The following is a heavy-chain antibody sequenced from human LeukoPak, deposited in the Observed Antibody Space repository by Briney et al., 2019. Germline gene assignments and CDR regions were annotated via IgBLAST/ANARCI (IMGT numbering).Heavy chain of an antibody. CDR2: INGRGDGP. V-gene: IGHV3-23*01. CDR1: GFSFSSFA. CDR3: AKDSPLPQGRHPYYFDY. Sequence: PGGSLRLSCAASGFSFSSFAMTWVRQSPGKGLEWVSSINGRGDGPFYADSVKGRFTISRDNSKHTVDLQLNSLRDGDTALYYCAKDSPLPQGRHPYYFDYWGLGTLVTVSS. J-gene: IGHJ4*02.